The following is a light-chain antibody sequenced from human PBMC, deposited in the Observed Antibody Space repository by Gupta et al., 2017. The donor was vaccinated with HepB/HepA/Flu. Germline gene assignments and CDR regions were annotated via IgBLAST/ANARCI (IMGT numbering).Light chain of an antibody. Sequence: SSELTQDPAVTVALGQTVRITCQGDSLRSYYASWYQQKPGQAPVLVIYGKNNRPSGIPDRFSGSSSGNTASLAITGAQAEDEADYYCNSRDSSVNRLVFGGGTKLTVL. CDR3: NSRDSSVNRLV. J-gene: IGLJ2*01. CDR1: SLRSYY. CDR2: GKN. V-gene: IGLV3-19*01.